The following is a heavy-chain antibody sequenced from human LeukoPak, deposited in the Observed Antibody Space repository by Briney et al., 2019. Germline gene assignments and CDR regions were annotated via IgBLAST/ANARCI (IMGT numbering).Heavy chain of an antibody. CDR1: GFTFSSYA. D-gene: IGHD5-12*01. J-gene: IGHJ4*02. CDR2: ISSNGGST. V-gene: IGHV3-64*01. Sequence: PGGSLRLSCAASGFTFSSYAMHWVRQAPGKGLEYVSAISSNGGSTYYANSVKGRFTISRDNSKNTLYLQMGSLRAEDMAVYYCARGGWLRFPFDYWGQGTLVTVSS. CDR3: ARGGWLRFPFDY.